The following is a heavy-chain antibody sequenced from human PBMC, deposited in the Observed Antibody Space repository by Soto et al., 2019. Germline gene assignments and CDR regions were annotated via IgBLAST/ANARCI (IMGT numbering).Heavy chain of an antibody. CDR1: GGSISSYY. D-gene: IGHD3-10*01. Sequence: QVQLQESGPGLVKPSETLSLTCTVSGGSISSYYWSWIRQPPGKGLEWIGYIYYSGSTNYNPSLKSLVTISVDTSKTQSSLKLSSVTAADTAVYYCARGLNCYGSGMFSYYYCMDVWGQGTTVTVSS. CDR2: IYYSGST. J-gene: IGHJ6*02. V-gene: IGHV4-59*01. CDR3: ARGLNCYGSGMFSYYYCMDV.